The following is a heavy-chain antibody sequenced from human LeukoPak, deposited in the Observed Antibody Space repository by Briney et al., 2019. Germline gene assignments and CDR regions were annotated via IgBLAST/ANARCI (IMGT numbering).Heavy chain of an antibody. CDR1: GGSISSHY. D-gene: IGHD1-26*01. Sequence: PSETLSLTCTVSGGSISSHYWSWIRQPPGKGLEWIGYIYYSGSTNYNPSLKSRVTISVDTSKNQFSLKLSSVTAADTAVYYCAGHEGGSYYEFDYWGQGTLVTVSS. V-gene: IGHV4-59*08. J-gene: IGHJ4*02. CDR3: AGHEGGSYYEFDY. CDR2: IYYSGST.